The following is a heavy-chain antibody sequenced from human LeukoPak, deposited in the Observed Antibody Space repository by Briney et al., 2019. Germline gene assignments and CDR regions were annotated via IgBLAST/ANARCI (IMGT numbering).Heavy chain of an antibody. Sequence: PGGSLRLSCAASGFTVSSNYMSWVRQAPGKGLEWVSAISGSGGSTYYADSVKGRFTISRDNSKNTLYLQMNSLRAEDTAVYYCAKCLKWLVDYFDYWGQGTLVTVSS. V-gene: IGHV3-23*01. CDR3: AKCLKWLVDYFDY. J-gene: IGHJ4*02. CDR1: GFTVSSNY. CDR2: ISGSGGST. D-gene: IGHD6-19*01.